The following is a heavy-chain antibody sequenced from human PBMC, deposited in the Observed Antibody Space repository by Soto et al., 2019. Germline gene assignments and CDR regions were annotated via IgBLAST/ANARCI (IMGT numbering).Heavy chain of an antibody. CDR1: GYSFTSYW. CDR2: IYPGDSDT. D-gene: IGHD2-21*02. V-gene: IGHV5-51*01. CDR3: ARLQYCGGDCYPQGAFDI. J-gene: IGHJ3*02. Sequence: PGESLKISCKGSGYSFTSYWIGWVRQMPGKGLEWMGIIYPGDSDTRYSPSFQGQVTISADKSISTAYLQWSSLKASDTAMYYCARLQYCGGDCYPQGAFDILGQGTMVTVSS.